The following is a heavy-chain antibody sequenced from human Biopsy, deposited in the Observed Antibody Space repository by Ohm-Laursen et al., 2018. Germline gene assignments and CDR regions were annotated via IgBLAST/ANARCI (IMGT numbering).Heavy chain of an antibody. Sequence: GTLSLTCAVYGESFNGYYWSWIRQTPGKGLEWIGESNHSGRTNYNPSLKSRVTISVDTSKNQFSLRLNSVTAADTAVYYCARVAGGYAYYYGMDVWGQGTTVIVSS. V-gene: IGHV4-34*01. CDR3: ARVAGGYAYYYGMDV. CDR2: SNHSGRT. CDR1: GESFNGYY. D-gene: IGHD5-12*01. J-gene: IGHJ6*02.